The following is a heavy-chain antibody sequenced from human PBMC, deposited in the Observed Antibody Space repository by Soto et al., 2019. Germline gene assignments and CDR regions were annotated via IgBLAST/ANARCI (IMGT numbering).Heavy chain of an antibody. CDR1: GYTFTSYD. J-gene: IGHJ6*02. Sequence: QVQLVQSGAEVKKPGASVKVSCKASGYTFTSYDINWVRQATGQGLEWMGWMNPNSGNTGYAQKVQGRVTMTRNTSISTAYMELSSLRSEDTAVYYCARVTEVAATLYYYSGMDVWGQGTPVTVSS. V-gene: IGHV1-8*01. CDR3: ARVTEVAATLYYYSGMDV. D-gene: IGHD2-15*01. CDR2: MNPNSGNT.